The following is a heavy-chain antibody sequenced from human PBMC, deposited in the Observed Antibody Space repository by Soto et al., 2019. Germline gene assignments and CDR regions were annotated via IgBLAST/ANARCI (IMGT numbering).Heavy chain of an antibody. V-gene: IGHV4-34*01. CDR3: AREVPILARGRFDP. J-gene: IGHJ5*02. CDR1: GGSFSGYY. Sequence: SETLSLTCAVYGGSFSGYYWSWIRQPPGKGLEWIGEINHSGSTNYNPSLKSRVTISVDTSKNQFSLKLSSVTAADTAVYYCAREVPILARGRFDPWGQGTLVTVSS. D-gene: IGHD2-2*01. CDR2: INHSGST.